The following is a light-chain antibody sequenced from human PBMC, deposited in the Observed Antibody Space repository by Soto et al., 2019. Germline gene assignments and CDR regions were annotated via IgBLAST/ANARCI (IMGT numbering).Light chain of an antibody. CDR2: ATS. CDR1: QSVGNN. V-gene: IGKV3-15*01. Sequence: EIVVTQSPATLSVSPGERATLSCRASQSVGNNFAWYQQKPGQAPRPLIFATSTRATGVPARFSGSGSGTEFPLTISSLQSEDFAVYYCQQYGDWPLTFGGGAKVEIE. CDR3: QQYGDWPLT. J-gene: IGKJ4*01.